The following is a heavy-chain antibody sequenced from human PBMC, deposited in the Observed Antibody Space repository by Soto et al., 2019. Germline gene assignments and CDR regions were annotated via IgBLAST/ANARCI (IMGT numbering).Heavy chain of an antibody. J-gene: IGHJ6*02. CDR2: MYPDDSDI. V-gene: IGHV5-51*01. Sequence: GESLKISCKASGYSFSFYWIGWVRQMLGKGLEWMAIMYPDDSDIRYSPSFEAHVTISADKSTSTAFLQWSSLKASDTAMYYCARPRSGSYRLDYYGMDVWGQGTTVTVSS. CDR1: GYSFSFYW. D-gene: IGHD3-10*01. CDR3: ARPRSGSYRLDYYGMDV.